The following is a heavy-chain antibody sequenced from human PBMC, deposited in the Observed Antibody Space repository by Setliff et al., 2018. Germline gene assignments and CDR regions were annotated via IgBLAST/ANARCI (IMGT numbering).Heavy chain of an antibody. V-gene: IGHV1-46*01. CDR3: AGPRGPYSASDAFDI. D-gene: IGHD3-16*01. Sequence: ASVKVSCKASGYTFANYCMHWVRQAPGQGLEWMGIIDPSGFSTNYAQKFQGRVTVTRATSTDTLYMELSSLRSEDTAIYYCAGPRGPYSASDAFDIWGQGTMVTVS. CDR1: GYTFANYC. CDR2: IDPSGFST. J-gene: IGHJ3*02.